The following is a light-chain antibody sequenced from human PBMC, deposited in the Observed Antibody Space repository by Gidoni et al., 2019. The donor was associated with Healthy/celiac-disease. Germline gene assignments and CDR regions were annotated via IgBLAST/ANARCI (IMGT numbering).Light chain of an antibody. CDR2: KAS. Sequence: DIQMTQSPSTLSASVGDRVTITCRARQSISRWLAWYQQKPGKAPKLLIYKASSLESGVPSRFSGSGSGTEFTLTISSLQPDDFATYYCQQQWTFGQGTKVEIK. J-gene: IGKJ1*01. V-gene: IGKV1-5*03. CDR3: QQQWT. CDR1: QSISRW.